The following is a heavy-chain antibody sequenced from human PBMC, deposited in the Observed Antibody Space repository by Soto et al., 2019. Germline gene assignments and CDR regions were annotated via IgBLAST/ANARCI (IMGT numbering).Heavy chain of an antibody. CDR1: GYTFTGYY. Sequence: ASVKVSCKASGYTFTGYYMHWVRQAPGQGLEWMGWINPNSGGTNYAQKFQGRVTMTRDTSISTAYMELSRLRSDDTAVYYCARGLYSSGWYEYYYYYYGMDVWGQGTTVTVSS. CDR2: INPNSGGT. J-gene: IGHJ6*02. CDR3: ARGLYSSGWYEYYYYYYGMDV. D-gene: IGHD6-19*01. V-gene: IGHV1-2*02.